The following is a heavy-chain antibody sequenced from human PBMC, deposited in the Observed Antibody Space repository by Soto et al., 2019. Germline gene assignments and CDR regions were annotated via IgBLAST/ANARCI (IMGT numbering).Heavy chain of an antibody. V-gene: IGHV1-2*04. Sequence: QVQLVQSGAEVKKPGASVKVSCKASGYTFTGYYMHWVRQAPGQGLEWMVWINPNSGGTNYAQKFQGWVTMTRDTSISTAYMELSRLRSDDTAVYYCARGINLRYSGSKEESPSDVWGQGTTVTVSS. CDR1: GYTFTGYY. CDR2: INPNSGGT. J-gene: IGHJ6*02. D-gene: IGHD5-12*01. CDR3: ARGINLRYSGSKEESPSDV.